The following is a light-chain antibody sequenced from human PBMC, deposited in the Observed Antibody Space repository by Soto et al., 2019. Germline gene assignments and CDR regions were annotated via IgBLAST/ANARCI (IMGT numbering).Light chain of an antibody. CDR2: GVS. Sequence: QSVLTQPASVSGSPGQSITISSAGTSSDIGGSNYVSWYQQHPGKAPKLMIYGVSNRPSGVSNRFSGSKSGNTASLTISGLQAEDEADYFCYSSRSSSSTFYVFGTGTKVTVL. J-gene: IGLJ1*01. CDR3: YSSRSSSSTFYV. V-gene: IGLV2-14*03. CDR1: SSDIGGSNY.